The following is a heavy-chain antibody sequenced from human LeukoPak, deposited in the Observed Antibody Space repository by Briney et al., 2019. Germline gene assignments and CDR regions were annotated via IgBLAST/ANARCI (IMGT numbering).Heavy chain of an antibody. CDR1: GFTFNSYE. D-gene: IGHD3-3*01. CDR3: ARGDDFWSGYHDHYFDY. Sequence: GGSLRLFCAASGFTFNSYEMNWVRQAPGKGLEGVSYISSSGSTIYYADSVKGRFTISRDNAKNSLYLQMNSLRAEDTAVYYCARGDDFWSGYHDHYFDYWGQGTLVTVSS. V-gene: IGHV3-48*03. CDR2: ISSSGSTI. J-gene: IGHJ4*02.